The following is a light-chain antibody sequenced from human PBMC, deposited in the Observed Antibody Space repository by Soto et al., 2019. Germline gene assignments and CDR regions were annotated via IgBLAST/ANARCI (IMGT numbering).Light chain of an antibody. J-gene: IGLJ1*01. Sequence: QSALTQPASVSGSPGQSITISCTGTRSDIGAYNYVSWYQKHPGKAPKLLIYEVTNRTSGVSDRFSGSKSVNTASLTISGLQDEDEANYCCNSYTTRSNRVFGTGTKLTV. CDR2: EVT. V-gene: IGLV2-14*01. CDR1: RSDIGAYNY. CDR3: NSYTTRSNRV.